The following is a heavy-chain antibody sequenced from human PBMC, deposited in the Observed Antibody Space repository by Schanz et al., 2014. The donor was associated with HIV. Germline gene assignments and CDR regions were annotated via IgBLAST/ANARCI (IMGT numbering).Heavy chain of an antibody. D-gene: IGHD4-17*01. CDR2: MSYSSSAM. Sequence: EVQLVESGGGLVQPGGSLRLSCVASGFTLSSYSMNWVRQAPGKGLECVSYMSYSSSAMYYADSVKGRFTISRDKAKNSLYLQMNSLRAEDTAVYFCARGGTTDYLDNWGQGTLVTVSS. J-gene: IGHJ4*02. CDR1: GFTLSSYS. V-gene: IGHV3-48*01. CDR3: ARGGTTDYLDN.